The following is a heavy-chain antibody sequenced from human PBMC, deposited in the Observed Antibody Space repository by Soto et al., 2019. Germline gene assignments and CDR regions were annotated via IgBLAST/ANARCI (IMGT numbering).Heavy chain of an antibody. D-gene: IGHD2-15*01. CDR1: GATFSSYA. CDR2: ISYDGSNK. J-gene: IGHJ6*02. V-gene: IGHV3-30-3*02. Sequence: SCKTSGATFSSYAMHWVRQAPGKGLEWVAVISYDGSNKYYADSVKGRFTISRDNSKNTLYLQMNSLRAEDTAVYYCAKMVRLGYCSGGSCYSGNYYYYYCMDVWGQGTTVTVSS. CDR3: AKMVRLGYCSGGSCYSGNYYYYYCMDV.